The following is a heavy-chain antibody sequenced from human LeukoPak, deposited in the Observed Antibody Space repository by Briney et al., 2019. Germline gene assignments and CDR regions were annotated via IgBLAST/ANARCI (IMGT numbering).Heavy chain of an antibody. Sequence: GGSLRLSCAASGFTFRSYGMSWVRQTPGKGLEWVSAISSSGGSTYYADSVKGRFTISRDNSKNTLFLQMSSLRAEDTAVYYCAKEPIVAVNGPVWGIGTTVTISS. CDR3: AKEPIVAVNGPV. CDR1: GFTFRSYG. CDR2: ISSSGGST. D-gene: IGHD6-13*01. J-gene: IGHJ6*04. V-gene: IGHV3-23*01.